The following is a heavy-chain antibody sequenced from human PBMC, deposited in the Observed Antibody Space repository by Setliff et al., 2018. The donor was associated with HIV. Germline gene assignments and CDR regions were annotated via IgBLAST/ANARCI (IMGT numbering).Heavy chain of an antibody. CDR1: GASISSYY. Sequence: SETLSLTCNVSGASISSYYWSWIRQPPGKGLEWIGYIHYRGGTNYNPSLKSRLTISVDAAKNQFSLKLSSVTTADTAVYYCARATATWLVDNWGQGTLVTVSS. D-gene: IGHD2-15*01. J-gene: IGHJ4*02. CDR2: IHYRGGT. CDR3: ARATATWLVDN. V-gene: IGHV4-59*01.